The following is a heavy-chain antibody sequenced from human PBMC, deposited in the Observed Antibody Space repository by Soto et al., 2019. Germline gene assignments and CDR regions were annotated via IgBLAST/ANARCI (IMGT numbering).Heavy chain of an antibody. CDR3: AKDGRRDGIAADY. CDR2: ISYDGSNK. Sequence: QVQLVESGGGVVQPGRSLRLSCAASGFTFSSYGMHWVRQAPGKGLEWVAVISYDGSNKYYADSVKGRFTISRDNSKRTLYLEMNSLRAEDTAVYYCAKDGRRDGIAADYWGQGTLVTVSS. V-gene: IGHV3-30*18. D-gene: IGHD6-13*01. J-gene: IGHJ4*02. CDR1: GFTFSSYG.